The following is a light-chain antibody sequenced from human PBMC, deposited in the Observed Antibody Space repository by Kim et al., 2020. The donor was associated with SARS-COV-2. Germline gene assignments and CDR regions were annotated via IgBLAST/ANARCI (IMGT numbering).Light chain of an antibody. V-gene: IGLV6-57*03. CDR3: QSYDTDKVV. J-gene: IGLJ3*02. CDR1: GGTIASTY. CDR2: EDN. Sequence: GKSVTTSCTRSGGTIASTYVHWYQQRPGAAPTTLIYEDNLRPSGVPDRFSGSIDSSSNFASLTISGLQTEDEADYYCQSYDTDKVVFGGGTQLTVL.